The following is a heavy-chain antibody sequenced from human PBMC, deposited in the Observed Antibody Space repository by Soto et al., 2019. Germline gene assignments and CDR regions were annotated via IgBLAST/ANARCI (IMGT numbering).Heavy chain of an antibody. CDR2: TNPNSGNT. CDR1: GYTFTSYD. Sequence: ASVKVSCKASGYTFTSYDINWVRQATGQGLEWMGWTNPNSGNTGYAQKFQGRVTMTRNTSISTAYMELSSLRSEDTAVYYCARGGYYYFWSGYPYNGFALRGQCTSVTGS. J-gene: IGHJ6*02. V-gene: IGHV1-8*01. CDR3: ARGGYYYFWSGYPYNGFAL. D-gene: IGHD3-3*01.